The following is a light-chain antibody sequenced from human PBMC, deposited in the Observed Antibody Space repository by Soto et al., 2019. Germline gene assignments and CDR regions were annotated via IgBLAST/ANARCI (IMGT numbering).Light chain of an antibody. CDR3: QSSDSSLSGAVV. V-gene: IGLV1-40*01. J-gene: IGLJ2*01. Sequence: QSVLTQPPSASGAPGQRVTISCAGSSSNIGAGYDVNWYQQLPGTAPKLLIYDDSNRPSGVHYRFSGSKSATSASLAITGVQAEDEANYYCQSSDSSLSGAVVFGGGTQLTVL. CDR1: SSNIGAGYD. CDR2: DDS.